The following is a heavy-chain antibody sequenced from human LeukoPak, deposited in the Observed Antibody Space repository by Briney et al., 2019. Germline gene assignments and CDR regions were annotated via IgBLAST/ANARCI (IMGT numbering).Heavy chain of an antibody. Sequence: SETLSLTCTVSGGSISSYYWSWIRQPPGKGLEWIGYIYYSGSTNYNPSLKSRVTISVDTSKNQFSLKLSSVTAADTAVYYCARGRGAFDYWGQGTLVTVSS. CDR3: ARGRGAFDY. CDR1: GGSISSYY. V-gene: IGHV4-59*01. D-gene: IGHD3-10*01. CDR2: IYYSGST. J-gene: IGHJ4*02.